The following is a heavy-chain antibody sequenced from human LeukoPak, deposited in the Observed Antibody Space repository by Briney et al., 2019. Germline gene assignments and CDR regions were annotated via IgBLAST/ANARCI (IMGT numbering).Heavy chain of an antibody. CDR2: INSDGSST. CDR3: ARGPYDFWSGYKGTAYFDY. Sequence: GGSLRLSCAASGFTFSSYWMHWVRQAPGKGLVWVSRINSDGSSTSYADSVKGRFTISRDNAKNTLYLQMNSLRAEDPAVYYCARGPYDFWSGYKGTAYFDYWGQGTLVTVSS. V-gene: IGHV3-74*01. D-gene: IGHD3-3*01. CDR1: GFTFSSYW. J-gene: IGHJ4*02.